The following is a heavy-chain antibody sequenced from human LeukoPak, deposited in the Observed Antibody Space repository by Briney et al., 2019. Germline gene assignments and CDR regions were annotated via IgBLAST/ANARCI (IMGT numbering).Heavy chain of an antibody. D-gene: IGHD6-6*01. J-gene: IGHJ4*02. V-gene: IGHV3-15*01. CDR3: TTDRAITVRPVFDF. CDR2: IKSKADGGTI. Sequence: PGGSLRLSCAASGITFSNAWMSWVRQAPGKGLEWVGRIKSKADGGTIDYAAPVKGRFTISTDDSKITLYLQMNCLKIEDTAVYYCTTDRAITVRPVFDFWGQGTLVTGSS. CDR1: GITFSNAW.